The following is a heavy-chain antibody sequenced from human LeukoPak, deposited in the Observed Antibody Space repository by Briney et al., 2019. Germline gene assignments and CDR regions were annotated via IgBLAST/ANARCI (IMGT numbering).Heavy chain of an antibody. CDR2: IIPIFGTA. CDR1: GGTFSSYA. Sequence: SVKVSCKASGGTFSSYAISWVRQAPGQGLEWMGGIIPIFGTANYAQKLQGRVTITADKSTSTAYMELSSLRSEDTAVYYCARDQSGSYYFDYWGQGTLVTVSS. J-gene: IGHJ4*02. D-gene: IGHD1-26*01. CDR3: ARDQSGSYYFDY. V-gene: IGHV1-69*06.